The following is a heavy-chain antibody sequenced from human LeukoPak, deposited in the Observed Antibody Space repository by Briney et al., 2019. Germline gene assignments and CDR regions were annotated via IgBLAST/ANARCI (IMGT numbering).Heavy chain of an antibody. CDR2: INPSGGST. V-gene: IGHV1-46*01. Sequence: GASVKVSCKASGYTFTSYYMHWVRQAPGQGLEWMGIINPSGGSTSYAQKLQGRVTMTRDTSTSTVYMELSSLRSEDTAVYYCARDLGSPEWYFDLWGRGTLVTVSS. D-gene: IGHD2-15*01. CDR3: ARDLGSPEWYFDL. J-gene: IGHJ2*01. CDR1: GYTFTSYY.